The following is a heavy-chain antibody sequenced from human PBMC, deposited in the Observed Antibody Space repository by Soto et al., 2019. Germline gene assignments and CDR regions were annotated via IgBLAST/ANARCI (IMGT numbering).Heavy chain of an antibody. CDR1: GGSFSGYY. J-gene: IGHJ6*02. V-gene: IGHV4-34*01. CDR3: ARGQVRVYYYYGMDV. CDR2: INHSGST. Sequence: SETLFLTCAVYGGSFSGYYWSWIRQPPGKGLEWIGEINHSGSTNYNPSLKSRVTISVDTSKNQFSLKLSSVTAADTAVYYCARGQVRVYYYYGMDVWGQGTTVTVSS.